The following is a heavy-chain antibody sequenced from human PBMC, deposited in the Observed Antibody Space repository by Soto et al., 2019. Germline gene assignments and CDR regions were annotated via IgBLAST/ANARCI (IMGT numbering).Heavy chain of an antibody. CDR2: IYYSGST. CDR1: GGSISSGDYY. CDR3: ARTSYYDFWSGYYID. Sequence: SETLSLTCTVSGGSISSGDYYWSWIRQPPGKGLEWIGYIYYSGSTYYNPSLKSRVTISVDTSKNQFSLKLSSVTAADTAVYYCARTSYYDFWSGYYIDWGQGTLVTV. D-gene: IGHD3-3*01. J-gene: IGHJ4*02. V-gene: IGHV4-30-4*01.